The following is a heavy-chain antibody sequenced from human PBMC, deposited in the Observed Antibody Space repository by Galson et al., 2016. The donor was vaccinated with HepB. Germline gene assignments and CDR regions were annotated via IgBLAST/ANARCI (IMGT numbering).Heavy chain of an antibody. J-gene: IGHJ4*02. CDR2: IYPGDSDT. Sequence: QSGAEVKKPGESLKISCKGSGYRFDNYWIAWVRQMPGRGLEWMGIIYPGDSDTKYSPSFQGRVSISADKSIGTASLQWSSLKASDTAIYYCARPVLDGYNFGFDHWGQGTLVTVSS. CDR1: GYRFDNYW. CDR3: ARPVLDGYNFGFDH. D-gene: IGHD5-24*01. V-gene: IGHV5-51*03.